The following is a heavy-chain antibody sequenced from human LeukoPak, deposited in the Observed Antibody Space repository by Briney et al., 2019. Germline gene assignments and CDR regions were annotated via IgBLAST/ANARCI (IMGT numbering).Heavy chain of an antibody. CDR1: GFTFSTYG. CDR2: IWFDGSNK. CDR3: ASGNGQRFLEWLHETYFDY. V-gene: IGHV3-33*01. Sequence: PGGSLRLSCAASGFTFSTYGMHWVRQAPGKGLEWVAIIWFDGSNKYYADSVKGRFTISRDNSKNTLYLQMDSLRAEDTAVYYCASGNGQRFLEWLHETYFDYWGQGTLVTVSS. J-gene: IGHJ4*02. D-gene: IGHD3-3*01.